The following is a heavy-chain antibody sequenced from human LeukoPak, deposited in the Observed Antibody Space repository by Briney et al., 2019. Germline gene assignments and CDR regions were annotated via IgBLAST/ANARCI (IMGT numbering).Heavy chain of an antibody. D-gene: IGHD4-23*01. CDR3: ASTVVTHHDAFDI. CDR2: IYSGGST. Sequence: GGSLRLSCAASGFTVSGNYMSWVRQAPGKGLEWVSVIYSGGSTYYADSVKGRFTISRDNSKNTLYLQMNSLRAEDTAVYYCASTVVTHHDAFDIWGQGTMVTVSS. CDR1: GFTVSGNY. V-gene: IGHV3-53*01. J-gene: IGHJ3*02.